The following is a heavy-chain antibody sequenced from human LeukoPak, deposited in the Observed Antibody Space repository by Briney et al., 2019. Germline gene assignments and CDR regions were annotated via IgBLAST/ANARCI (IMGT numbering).Heavy chain of an antibody. Sequence: GGSLRLSCAASVFTFCSYGMHWVRQAPGRGLEWVADISYEGSNKYYADSVKGRFTISRDNYKNTLYLQMNSLRAEDTAVYYCAKDMSSGWRTGVFDDWGDGALVTVSS. CDR3: AKDMSSGWRTGVFDD. D-gene: IGHD6-19*01. V-gene: IGHV3-30*18. CDR2: ISYEGSNK. J-gene: IGHJ4*01. CDR1: VFTFCSYG.